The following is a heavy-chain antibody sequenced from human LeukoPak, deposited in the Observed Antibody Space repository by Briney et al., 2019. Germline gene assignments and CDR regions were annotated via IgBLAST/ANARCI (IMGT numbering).Heavy chain of an antibody. J-gene: IGHJ4*02. CDR3: ARHVLNWWELLHFDY. D-gene: IGHD1-26*01. Sequence: SETLSLTCAVYGGSFSGYYWSWIRQPPGKGLEGIGEINHSGSTNYNPSLKSRVTISVDTSKNQFSLKLSSVTAADTAVYYCARHVLNWWELLHFDYWGQGTLVTVSS. V-gene: IGHV4-34*01. CDR1: GGSFSGYY. CDR2: INHSGST.